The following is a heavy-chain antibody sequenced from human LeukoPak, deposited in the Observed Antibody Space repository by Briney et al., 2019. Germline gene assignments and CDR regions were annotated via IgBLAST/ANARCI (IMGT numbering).Heavy chain of an antibody. CDR3: ARGPVGGTTYNDGDAFDI. V-gene: IGHV3-30*04. CDR1: GFTFRSYV. CDR2: ISYDGSNE. Sequence: GGSLRLSCAASGFTFRSYVMHWVRQAPGKGLEWVAIISYDGSNEYYADSVKGRFTISRDNSKNTLYLQMNSLRAADTAVYYCARGPVGGTTYNDGDAFDIWGQGTMVTVSS. J-gene: IGHJ3*02. D-gene: IGHD1-7*01.